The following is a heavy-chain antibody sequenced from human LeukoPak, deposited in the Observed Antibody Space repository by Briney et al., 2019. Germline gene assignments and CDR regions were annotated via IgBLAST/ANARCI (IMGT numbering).Heavy chain of an antibody. Sequence: GESLKISCKGSGYSFSSHWIGWVRQMPGKGLEWMGIVFPGDSDTRYSPSFQGQVTISADKSISTACLQWSSLRASDTAMYYCARFSSGFDYWGQGTLVTVSS. CDR1: GYSFSSHW. CDR3: ARFSSGFDY. V-gene: IGHV5-51*01. CDR2: VFPGDSDT. D-gene: IGHD6-19*01. J-gene: IGHJ4*02.